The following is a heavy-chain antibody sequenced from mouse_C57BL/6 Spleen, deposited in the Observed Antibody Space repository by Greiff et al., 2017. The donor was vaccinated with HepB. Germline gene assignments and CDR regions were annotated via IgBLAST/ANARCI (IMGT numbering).Heavy chain of an antibody. J-gene: IGHJ3*01. Sequence: VQLKQSVAELVRPGASVKLSCTASGFTIKNTYMHWVKQRPEQGLEWIGRIDPANGNTKYAPKFQGKATITADTTSNTAYLKLSSLTSEDTAIYYCARDGYYGWFACWGHGTLVTVSA. CDR2: IDPANGNT. D-gene: IGHD1-1*01. CDR1: GFTIKNTY. CDR3: ARDGYYGWFAC. V-gene: IGHV14-3*01.